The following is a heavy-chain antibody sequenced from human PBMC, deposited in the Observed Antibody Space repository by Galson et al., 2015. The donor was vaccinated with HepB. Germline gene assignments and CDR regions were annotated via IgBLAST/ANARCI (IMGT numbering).Heavy chain of an antibody. CDR1: GGSISSSSYY. D-gene: IGHD5-12*01. Sequence: ETLSLTCTVSGGSISSSSYYWGWIRQPPGKGLEWIGSIYYSGSTYYNPALKSRVTISVDTSKNQFSLKLSSVTAADTAVYYCARLGYSGYDPLFYFDYWGQGTLVTVSS. CDR2: IYYSGST. J-gene: IGHJ4*02. V-gene: IGHV4-39*01. CDR3: ARLGYSGYDPLFYFDY.